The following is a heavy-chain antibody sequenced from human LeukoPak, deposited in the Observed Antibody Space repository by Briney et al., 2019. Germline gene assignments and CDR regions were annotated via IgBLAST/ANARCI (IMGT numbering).Heavy chain of an antibody. Sequence: PGGSLRLSSAASGFIFSSYGMHWVRQAAGKGLEWVTFIRHDGRNRYYADSVKGRFTISRDNSKNTLYLQMNSLRAEDTAIYYCAKEDEIFGMVNPDYRGQGTLVTVSS. CDR2: IRHDGRNR. CDR1: GFIFSSYG. V-gene: IGHV3-30*02. J-gene: IGHJ4*02. D-gene: IGHD3-3*01. CDR3: AKEDEIFGMVNPDY.